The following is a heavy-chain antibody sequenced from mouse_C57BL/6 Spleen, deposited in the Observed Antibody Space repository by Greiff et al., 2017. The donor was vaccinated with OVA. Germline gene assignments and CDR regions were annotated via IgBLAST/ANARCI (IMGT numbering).Heavy chain of an antibody. CDR1: GYSFTGYY. Sequence: EVKLMESGPELVKPGASVKISCKASGYSFTGYYMNWVKQSPEKSLEWIGEINPSTGGTTYNQKFKAKATLTVDKSSSTAYMQLKSLTSEDSAVYYCAQITTVVEGFAYWGQGTLVTVSA. D-gene: IGHD1-1*01. CDR3: AQITTVVEGFAY. V-gene: IGHV1-42*01. J-gene: IGHJ3*01. CDR2: INPSTGGT.